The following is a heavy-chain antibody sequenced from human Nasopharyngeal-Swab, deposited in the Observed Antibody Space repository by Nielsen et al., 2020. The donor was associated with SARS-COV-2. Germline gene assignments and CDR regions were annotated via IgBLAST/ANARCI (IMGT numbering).Heavy chain of an antibody. CDR2: ISGSGGST. D-gene: IGHD5-18*01. J-gene: IGHJ4*02. V-gene: IGHV3-23*01. CDR3: AKDSRIQLWSSYYFDY. CDR1: GFTFSSYE. Sequence: GESLKISCAASGFTFSSYEMNWVRQAPGKGLEWVSAISGSGGSTYYADSVKGRFTISRDNSKNPLYLQMNSLRAEDTAVYYCAKDSRIQLWSSYYFDYWGQGTLVTVSS.